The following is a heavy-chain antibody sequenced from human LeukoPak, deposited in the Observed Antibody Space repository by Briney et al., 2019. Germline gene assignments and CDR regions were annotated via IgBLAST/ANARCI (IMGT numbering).Heavy chain of an antibody. V-gene: IGHV3-30*18. Sequence: GGSLRLSCAASGFTFNNYGMQWVRQAPGKGLEWVAVVSHDGKVQYYADSVKGRFTISRDNSNNMVYLQMTSLGTDDTAVYYCAKERTPRRSRYFDFWGQGTLVTVSP. CDR1: GFTFNNYG. CDR2: VSHDGKVQ. CDR3: AKERTPRRSRYFDF. J-gene: IGHJ4*02. D-gene: IGHD6-13*01.